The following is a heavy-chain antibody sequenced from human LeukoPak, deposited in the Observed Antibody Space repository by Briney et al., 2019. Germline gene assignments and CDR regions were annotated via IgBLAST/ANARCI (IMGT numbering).Heavy chain of an antibody. Sequence: PGGSLRLSCVASGFSFSTYGMHWVRQAPGKGLEWVALIWYDGSEEYYADSVKGRFTISRDNSKNTVYLQMNSLRAEDTAVYYCARARGARGWHADYWGQGTLVTVSS. J-gene: IGHJ4*02. V-gene: IGHV3-33*01. CDR1: GFSFSTYG. CDR2: IWYDGSEE. CDR3: ARARGARGWHADY. D-gene: IGHD6-19*01.